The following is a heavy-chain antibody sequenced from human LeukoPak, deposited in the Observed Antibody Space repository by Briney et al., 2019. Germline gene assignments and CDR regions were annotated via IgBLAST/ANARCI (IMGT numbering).Heavy chain of an antibody. V-gene: IGHV4-34*01. CDR3: ARGRTYGRSSAMYY. CDR2: INHSGST. Sequence: SETLSLTCAVYGGSFSGYYWSWIRQPPGKGLERIGEINHSGSTNYNPSLKSRVTISVDTSKNQFSLKLSSVTAADTAVYYCARGRTYGRSSAMYYWGQGTLVTVSS. J-gene: IGHJ4*02. D-gene: IGHD2-2*01. CDR1: GGSFSGYY.